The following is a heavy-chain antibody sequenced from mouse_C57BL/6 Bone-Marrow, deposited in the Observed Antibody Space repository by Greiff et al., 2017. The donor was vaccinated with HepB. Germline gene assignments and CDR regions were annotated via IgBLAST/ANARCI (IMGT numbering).Heavy chain of an antibody. CDR3: ARVDSNLDY. D-gene: IGHD2-5*01. J-gene: IGHJ2*01. Sequence: EVQLQQSGPELVKPGASVKISCKASGYTFTDYYMNWVKQSHGKSLEWIGDINPNNGGTSYNQKFKGKATLTVDKSSSTAYMELRSLTSEDSAVYYCARVDSNLDYWGQGTTLTVSS. CDR2: INPNNGGT. CDR1: GYTFTDYY. V-gene: IGHV1-26*01.